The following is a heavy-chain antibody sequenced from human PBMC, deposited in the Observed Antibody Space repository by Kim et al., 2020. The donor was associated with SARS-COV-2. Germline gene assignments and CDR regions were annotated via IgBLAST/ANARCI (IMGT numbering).Heavy chain of an antibody. V-gene: IGHV3-21*01. CDR3: AREDSGSYWGHFDY. CDR1: GFTFSSYS. CDR2: ISSSSSYI. Sequence: GGSLRLSCAASGFTFSSYSMNWVRQAPGKGLEWVSSISSSSSYIYYADSVKGRFTISRDNAKNSLYLQMNSLRAEDTAVYYCAREDSGSYWGHFDYWGQGTLVTVSS. D-gene: IGHD1-26*01. J-gene: IGHJ4*02.